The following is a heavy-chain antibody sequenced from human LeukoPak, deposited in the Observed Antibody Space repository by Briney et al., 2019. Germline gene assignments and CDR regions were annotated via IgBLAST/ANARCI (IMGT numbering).Heavy chain of an antibody. CDR3: ARHRHADYGDQGGAFDI. D-gene: IGHD4-17*01. CDR2: IYYSGST. CDR1: GGSISSSSYY. V-gene: IGHV4-39*01. J-gene: IGHJ3*02. Sequence: PSETLSLTCTVSGGSISSSSYYWGWIRQPPGKGLEWIGNIYYSGSTYYNPSLKSRVTISVDTSKNQFSLKLSSVTAADTAVYYCARHRHADYGDQGGAFDIWGQGTMVTVSS.